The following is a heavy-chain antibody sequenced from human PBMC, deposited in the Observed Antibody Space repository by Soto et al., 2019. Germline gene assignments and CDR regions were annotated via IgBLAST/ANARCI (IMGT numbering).Heavy chain of an antibody. CDR2: ISYDGSNK. D-gene: IGHD4-17*01. CDR1: GFTFSSYG. V-gene: IGHV3-30*18. J-gene: IGHJ4*02. Sequence: QVQLVESGGGVVQPGRSLRLSCAASGFTFSSYGMHWVRQAPGKGLEWVAVISYDGSNKYYADSVKDRFTISRDNSKNKLYLKMNSLRAEDTAVYYCAKVPLGGDYAADFDYWGQGTLVTVSS. CDR3: AKVPLGGDYAADFDY.